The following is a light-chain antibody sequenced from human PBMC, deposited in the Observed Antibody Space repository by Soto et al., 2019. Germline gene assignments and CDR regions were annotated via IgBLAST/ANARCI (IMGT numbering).Light chain of an antibody. Sequence: QSALTQPASVSGSPGQSITISCTGTSSDVGAYNYVSWYQQLPDKAPKLMIYDVTYRPSGVSNCFSGSKSGNTASLTISGLQAEDEADYFCSSYTTSSTLVFGGGTKLTVL. CDR3: SSYTTSSTLV. J-gene: IGLJ3*02. V-gene: IGLV2-14*01. CDR1: SSDVGAYNY. CDR2: DVT.